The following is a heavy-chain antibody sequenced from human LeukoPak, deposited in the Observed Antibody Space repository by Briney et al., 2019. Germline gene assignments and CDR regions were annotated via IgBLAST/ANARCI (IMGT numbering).Heavy chain of an antibody. V-gene: IGHV3-30*03. CDR1: GFTFSSYS. CDR2: ISYDGSNK. Sequence: GGSLRLSCAASGFTFSSYSMNWVRQAPGKGLEWVAVISYDGSNKYYADSVKGRFTISRDNSKNTLYLQMNSLRAEDTAVYYCARGKVSSSSLIIYYYYYGMDVWGQGTTVTVSS. J-gene: IGHJ6*02. D-gene: IGHD6-13*01. CDR3: ARGKVSSSSLIIYYYYYGMDV.